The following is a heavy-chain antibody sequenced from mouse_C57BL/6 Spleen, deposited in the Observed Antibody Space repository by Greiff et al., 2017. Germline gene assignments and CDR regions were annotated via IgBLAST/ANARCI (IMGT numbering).Heavy chain of an antibody. D-gene: IGHD4-1*01. J-gene: IGHJ2*01. CDR1: GYTFTSYW. CDR3: ARRSGTGYFDY. Sequence: QVQLQQPGAELVKPGASVKLSCKASGYTFTSYWMHWVKQRPGQGLEWIGMIHPNSGSTNYNEKFKGKATLTVDKSSSTAYMQLSSLTSEDSAVYYCARRSGTGYFDYWGQGTTLTVSS. V-gene: IGHV1-64*01. CDR2: IHPNSGST.